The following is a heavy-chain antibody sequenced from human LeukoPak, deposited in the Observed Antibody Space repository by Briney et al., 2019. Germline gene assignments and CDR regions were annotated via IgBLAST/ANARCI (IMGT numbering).Heavy chain of an antibody. Sequence: ASVKVSCKASGYTFTGYYMHWVRQAPGQGLEWMGWINPNSGGTNYAQKFQGRVTMTRDTSISTAYMELSRLRSDDTAVYYCARDRGYYYYSSGYRRSRPLFQHWGQGTLVTVSS. D-gene: IGHD3-22*01. J-gene: IGHJ1*01. V-gene: IGHV1-2*02. CDR3: ARDRGYYYYSSGYRRSRPLFQH. CDR1: GYTFTGYY. CDR2: INPNSGGT.